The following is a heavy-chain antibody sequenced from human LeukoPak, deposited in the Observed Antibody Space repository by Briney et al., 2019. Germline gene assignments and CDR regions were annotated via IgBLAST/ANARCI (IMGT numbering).Heavy chain of an antibody. CDR2: INPNSGGT. CDR1: GYTFTGYY. Sequence: EASVKVSCKASGYTFTGYYMHWVRQAPGQGREWMGWINPNSGGTNYAQKFQGRVTMTTDTSTSTAYMELRSLRSDDTAVYYCARDHYGDYDFDYWGQGTLVTVSS. V-gene: IGHV1-2*02. D-gene: IGHD4-17*01. J-gene: IGHJ4*02. CDR3: ARDHYGDYDFDY.